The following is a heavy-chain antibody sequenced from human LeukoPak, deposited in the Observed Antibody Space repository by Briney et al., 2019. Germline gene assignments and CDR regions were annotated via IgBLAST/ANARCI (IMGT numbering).Heavy chain of an antibody. CDR3: ARDASTRSFDY. CDR1: GFTFISYS. Sequence: PGGSLKLSCAASGFTFISYSMNWVRQAPGKGLEWVSSISSSSSYIYYADSVKGRFTISRDNAKNSLYLQMNSLRAEDTAVYYCARDASTRSFDYWGQGTLVTVSS. J-gene: IGHJ4*02. CDR2: ISSSSSYI. V-gene: IGHV3-21*01.